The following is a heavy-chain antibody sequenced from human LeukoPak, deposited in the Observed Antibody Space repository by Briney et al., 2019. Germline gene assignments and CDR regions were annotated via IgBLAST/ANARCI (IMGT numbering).Heavy chain of an antibody. Sequence: SETLSLTCTVSGGSISSSSYYWGWIRQPPGKGLEWIGSIYYSGSTYYNPSLKSRVTISVDTSKNQFSLKLSSVTAADTAVYYCATSMTTVNWFDPWGQGTLVTVSS. V-gene: IGHV4-39*07. CDR2: IYYSGST. J-gene: IGHJ5*02. CDR1: GGSISSSSYY. CDR3: ATSMTTVNWFDP. D-gene: IGHD4-17*01.